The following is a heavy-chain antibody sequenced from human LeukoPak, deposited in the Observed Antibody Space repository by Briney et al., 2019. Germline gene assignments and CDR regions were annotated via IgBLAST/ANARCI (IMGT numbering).Heavy chain of an antibody. CDR2: INHSGST. CDR1: GGSFSGYF. CDR3: AGYYSSIYGMDA. D-gene: IGHD3-3*01. Sequence: PSETLSLTCAVNGGSFSGYFWSWIRQPPGKGLEWIGEINHSGSTYYNASLKSRITISVDTSKRQFSLRMNSVTAADTAVYFCAGYYSSIYGMDARGQGTSVTVSS. J-gene: IGHJ6*02. V-gene: IGHV4-34*01.